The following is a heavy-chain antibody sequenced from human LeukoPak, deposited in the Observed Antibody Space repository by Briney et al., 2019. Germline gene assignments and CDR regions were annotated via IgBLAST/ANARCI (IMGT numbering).Heavy chain of an antibody. CDR1: GFSFSTYS. J-gene: IGHJ4*02. Sequence: GGSLRLSCAASGFSFSTYSMTWVRQAPGKGLEWVSYIVGSSSTKYYADSVKGRFTISRDNAKNSLYLQMDSLRAEDTAVYYCATDSPETAAFDYWGPGTLVTVSS. V-gene: IGHV3-48*04. CDR2: IVGSSSTK. D-gene: IGHD1-1*01. CDR3: ATDSPETAAFDY.